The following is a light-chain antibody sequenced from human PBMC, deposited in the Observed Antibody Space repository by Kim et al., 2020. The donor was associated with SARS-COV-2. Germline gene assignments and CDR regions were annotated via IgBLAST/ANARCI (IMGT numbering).Light chain of an antibody. CDR1: SLRSYY. V-gene: IGLV3-19*01. CDR3: NSRDSSGNHLV. J-gene: IGLJ3*02. Sequence: ALGQTVRITCQGDSLRSYYASWYQEKPGQAPVLVIYGKNNRPSGIPDRFSGSSSGNTASLTITGAQAEDEADYYCNSRDSSGNHLVFGGGTQRTVL. CDR2: GKN.